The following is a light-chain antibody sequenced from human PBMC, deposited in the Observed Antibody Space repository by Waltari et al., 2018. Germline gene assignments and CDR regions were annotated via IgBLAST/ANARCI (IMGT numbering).Light chain of an antibody. Sequence: EVVLTQSPATLSVSPGERATLSCTASQNINNLLAWYQQKPGQAPRLLIYRASTRATDIPVRFSGSGSGTDFTLTISSLQSEDFAVYYCQQYNNWPITFGQGTRLEIK. CDR3: QQYNNWPIT. V-gene: IGKV3-15*01. J-gene: IGKJ5*01. CDR1: QNINNL. CDR2: RAS.